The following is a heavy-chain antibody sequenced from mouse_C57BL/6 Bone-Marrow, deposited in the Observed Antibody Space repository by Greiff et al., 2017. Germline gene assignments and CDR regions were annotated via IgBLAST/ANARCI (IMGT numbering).Heavy chain of an antibody. CDR3: ARGRRNYYGSTWFAY. Sequence: QVQLQQSGAELARPGASVKLSCKASGYTFTSYGISWVKQRTGQGLEWIGEIYPRSGNTYYNEKFKGKATRTADKSSSTAYMELRSLTSEDSAVYFCARGRRNYYGSTWFAYWGQGTLVTVSA. J-gene: IGHJ3*01. CDR2: IYPRSGNT. V-gene: IGHV1-81*01. CDR1: GYTFTSYG. D-gene: IGHD1-1*01.